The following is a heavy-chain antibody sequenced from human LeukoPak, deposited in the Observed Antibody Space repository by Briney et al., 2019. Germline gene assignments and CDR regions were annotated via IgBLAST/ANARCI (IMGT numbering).Heavy chain of an antibody. J-gene: IGHJ4*02. Sequence: SETLSLTCTVSGYSISSGYYWGWIRQPPGKGLEWIGNIFHSGSTYYNPSLKSRVTISVDTSKNQFSLKLSSVTAADTAVYYCARRFRGGSYLGREDDYFDYWGQGTLVTVSS. CDR3: ARRFRGGSYLGREDDYFDY. CDR1: GYSISSGYY. CDR2: IFHSGST. V-gene: IGHV4-38-2*02. D-gene: IGHD1-26*01.